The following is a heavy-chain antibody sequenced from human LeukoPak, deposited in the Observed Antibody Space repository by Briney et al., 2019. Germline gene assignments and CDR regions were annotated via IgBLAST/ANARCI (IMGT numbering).Heavy chain of an antibody. J-gene: IGHJ6*03. V-gene: IGHV1-2*06. CDR3: AASLGDYYDSSGYYYNYYMDV. CDR2: INPNSGGT. Sequence: GASVKVSCKASGYTFTDYYMHWVRQAPGQGLEWMGRINPNSGGTNYAQKCQGRVTMTRDTSISTAYMELSRLRSDDTAVYYCAASLGDYYDSSGYYYNYYMDVWGKGTTVTVSS. D-gene: IGHD3-22*01. CDR1: GYTFTDYY.